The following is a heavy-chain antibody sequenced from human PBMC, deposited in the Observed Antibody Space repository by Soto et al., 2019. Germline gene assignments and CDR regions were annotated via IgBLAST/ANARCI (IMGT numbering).Heavy chain of an antibody. V-gene: IGHV3-30*03. Sequence: QVQLVESGGGVVQPGRSLRLSCAASGFTLSGNDMHWVRQAPGKGPEWVAVMSYDGSRQYYADSVKGRFTISRDTSKSTLYLQMTSLTTEDTAVYYCERGGWYASWSSSDCWGQGTLVTVSS. CDR3: ERGGWYASWSSSDC. J-gene: IGHJ4*02. CDR1: GFTLSGND. CDR2: MSYDGSRQ. D-gene: IGHD2-2*01.